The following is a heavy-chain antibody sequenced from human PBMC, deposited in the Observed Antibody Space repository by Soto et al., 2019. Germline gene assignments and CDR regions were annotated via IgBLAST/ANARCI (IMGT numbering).Heavy chain of an antibody. V-gene: IGHV4-59*01. J-gene: IGHJ4*02. CDR1: GGSMNNYY. D-gene: IGHD3-22*01. Sequence: SETLSLTCTVSGGSMNNYYWSWIRQAPGKGLQYIGYISYMGTTSYNPSLKSRVTISVDTSKCQFSLKLTSVTAADTALYYCPQSGGGYVNSGYYGGDYDSWGRGTLVTVSS. CDR3: PQSGGGYVNSGYYGGDYDS. CDR2: ISYMGTT.